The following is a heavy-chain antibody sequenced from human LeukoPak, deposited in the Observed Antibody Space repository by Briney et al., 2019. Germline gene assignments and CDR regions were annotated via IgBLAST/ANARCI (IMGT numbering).Heavy chain of an antibody. CDR2: IYYSGRT. D-gene: IGHD3-3*02. Sequence: SETLSLTCTVSGGSISGYSWNWIRQPPGKGLEWIGSIYYSGRTNYSPSLESRVTISVDTSKNQFSLQLNSVTAADTAVYYCARDISGGSHVFDIWGQGTMVTVSS. V-gene: IGHV4-59*08. CDR1: GGSISGYS. CDR3: ARDISGGSHVFDI. J-gene: IGHJ3*02.